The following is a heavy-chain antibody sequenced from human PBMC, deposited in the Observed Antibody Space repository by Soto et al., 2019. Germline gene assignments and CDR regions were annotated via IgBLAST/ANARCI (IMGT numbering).Heavy chain of an antibody. V-gene: IGHV3-74*01. J-gene: IGHJ4*02. CDR3: ARDFSGEQLVRGY. CDR2: ISDDGSKT. Sequence: TGGSLRLSCASSGFTFSSYWMHLVRQAPGKGLVWVSRISDDGSKTNYADSVKGRFTISRDNAKNTVYLQMNSLRAEVTAVYYCARDFSGEQLVRGYWGQGTLVTVSS. D-gene: IGHD6-6*01. CDR1: GFTFSSYW.